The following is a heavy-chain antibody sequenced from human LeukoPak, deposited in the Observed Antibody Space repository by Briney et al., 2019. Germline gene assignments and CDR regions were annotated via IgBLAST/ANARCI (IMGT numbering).Heavy chain of an antibody. D-gene: IGHD6-13*01. V-gene: IGHV3-30*18. J-gene: IGHJ4*02. Sequence: GGSLRLSCAASGFTFSSYSMNWVRQAPGKGLEWVAVISYDGSNKYYADSVKGRFTISRDNSKNTLYLQMNSLRAEDTAVYYCAKLYSSSWYQTEPDYWGQGTLVTVSS. CDR3: AKLYSSSWYQTEPDY. CDR1: GFTFSSYS. CDR2: ISYDGSNK.